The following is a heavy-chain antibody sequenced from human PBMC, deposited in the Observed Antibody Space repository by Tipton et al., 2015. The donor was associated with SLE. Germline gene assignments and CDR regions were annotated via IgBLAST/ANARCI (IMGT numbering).Heavy chain of an antibody. V-gene: IGHV4-38-2*01. J-gene: IGHJ4*02. D-gene: IGHD6-19*01. CDR3: ARVVGYASGWYDY. CDR1: GYSISSEYY. CDR2: IYHGGNT. Sequence: TLSLTCAVSGYSISSEYYWGWIRQSPGKGLEWIGSIYHGGNTYYNPSLKSRVTVSVDTSKNQFSLKLTSVTATGTAVYYCARVVGYASGWYDYWGQGTLVTVSS.